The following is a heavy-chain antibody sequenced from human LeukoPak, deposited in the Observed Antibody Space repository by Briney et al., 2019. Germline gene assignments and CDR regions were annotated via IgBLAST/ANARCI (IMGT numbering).Heavy chain of an antibody. D-gene: IGHD6-13*01. CDR1: GGSISSGGYY. Sequence: SQTLSLTCTVSGGSISSGGYYWSWIRQHPGKGLEWIGYIYYSGSTNYNPSLKSRVTISVDKSNNQFSLKLSSVTAADTAVYYCARNKESNSWYPVFDYWGQGTLVTVSS. J-gene: IGHJ4*02. V-gene: IGHV4-31*03. CDR3: ARNKESNSWYPVFDY. CDR2: IYYSGST.